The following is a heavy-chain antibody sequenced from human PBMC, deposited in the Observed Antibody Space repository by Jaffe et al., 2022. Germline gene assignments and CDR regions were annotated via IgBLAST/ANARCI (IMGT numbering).Heavy chain of an antibody. J-gene: IGHJ3*01. Sequence: EVQLVESGGHLVQPGGSLRLSCAASGFTFSSYAMHWVRQAPGKGLEYVSAISSNGGSTYYANSVKGRFTISKDNSKNTLFLQMGSLRAEDMAVYYCARAGSSGAFDFWGQGTMVTVSS. CDR2: ISSNGGST. CDR1: GFTFSSYA. CDR3: ARAGSSGAFDF. D-gene: IGHD2-15*01. V-gene: IGHV3-64*01.